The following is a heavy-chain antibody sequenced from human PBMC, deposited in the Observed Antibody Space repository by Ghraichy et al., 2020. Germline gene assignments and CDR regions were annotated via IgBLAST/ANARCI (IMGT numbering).Heavy chain of an antibody. CDR3: ARDHTYYYDSSGYPGYYMDV. J-gene: IGHJ6*03. D-gene: IGHD3-22*01. V-gene: IGHV4-59*01. CDR2: IYYSGST. CDR1: GGSISSYY. Sequence: SQTLSLTCTVSGGSISSYYWRWIRQPPGKGLEWIGYIYYSGSTNYNPSLKSRVTISVDTSKNQFSLKLSSVTAADTAVYYCARDHTYYYDSSGYPGYYMDVWGKGTTVTVSS.